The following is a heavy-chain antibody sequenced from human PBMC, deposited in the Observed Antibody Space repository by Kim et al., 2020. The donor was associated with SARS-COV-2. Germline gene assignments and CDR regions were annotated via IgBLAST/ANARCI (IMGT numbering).Heavy chain of an antibody. Sequence: AQKFQGRVTITADESTSTAYMELSSLRSEDTAVYYCARDSQAVAGMNFDYWGQGTLVTVSS. CDR3: ARDSQAVAGMNFDY. D-gene: IGHD6-19*01. V-gene: IGHV1-69*01. J-gene: IGHJ4*02.